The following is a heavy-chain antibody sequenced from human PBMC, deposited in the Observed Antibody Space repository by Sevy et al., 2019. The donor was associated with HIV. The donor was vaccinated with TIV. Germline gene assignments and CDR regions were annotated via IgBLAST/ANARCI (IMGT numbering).Heavy chain of an antibody. CDR3: ARVGSDWELDY. J-gene: IGHJ4*02. Sequence: SETLSLTCTVSGGSIRSYYWSWIRQPPGKGLEWIGCIYYSGSTNYNPSLKSRVTISVDTSENQFSLKLSSVTAADTAVYYCARVGSDWELDYWGQGTLVTVSS. V-gene: IGHV4-59*01. CDR1: GGSIRSYY. CDR2: IYYSGST. D-gene: IGHD1-26*01.